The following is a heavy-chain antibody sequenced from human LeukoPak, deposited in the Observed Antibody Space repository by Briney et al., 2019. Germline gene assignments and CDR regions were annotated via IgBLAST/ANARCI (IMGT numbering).Heavy chain of an antibody. CDR3: ARVRDYYDSRGYYFEYFDH. CDR2: IRYDGSNK. Sequence: GGSLRLSCAASGFTFSSYGMHWVRQAPGKGLEWVAFIRYDGSNKYYADSVKGRFTISRDNSKNTLYLQMNSLRAEDTAVYYCARVRDYYDSRGYYFEYFDHWGQGTLVTVSS. D-gene: IGHD3-22*01. CDR1: GFTFSSYG. J-gene: IGHJ1*01. V-gene: IGHV3-30*02.